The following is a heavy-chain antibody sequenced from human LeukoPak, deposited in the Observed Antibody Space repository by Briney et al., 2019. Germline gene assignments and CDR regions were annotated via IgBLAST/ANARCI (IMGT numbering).Heavy chain of an antibody. CDR2: INADNGGT. Sequence: ASVTVSCKPSGYTFTGYYIHWVRQAPGQGLEWMGWINADNGGTRYAEKFQGRVTMTRDTSISTAYMELSRLTSDDTALYYCARGHCTNAVCRTFDYWGQGTLVTVSS. D-gene: IGHD2-8*01. J-gene: IGHJ4*02. CDR3: ARGHCTNAVCRTFDY. CDR1: GYTFTGYY. V-gene: IGHV1-2*02.